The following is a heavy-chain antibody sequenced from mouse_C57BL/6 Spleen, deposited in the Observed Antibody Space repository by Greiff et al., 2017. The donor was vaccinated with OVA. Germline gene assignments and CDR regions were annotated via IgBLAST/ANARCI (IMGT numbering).Heavy chain of an antibody. J-gene: IGHJ2*01. CDR1: GYTFTGYW. CDR2: ILPGSGST. Sequence: QVQLQQSGAELMKPGASVKLSCKATGYTFTGYWIEWVKQTPGHGLEWIGEILPGSGSTNYNEKVKGKATFTADTSSNTAYMQLSSLTTEDSAIYYCAGPSTTVPYYFDYWGQGTTLTVSS. D-gene: IGHD1-1*01. V-gene: IGHV1-9*01. CDR3: AGPSTTVPYYFDY.